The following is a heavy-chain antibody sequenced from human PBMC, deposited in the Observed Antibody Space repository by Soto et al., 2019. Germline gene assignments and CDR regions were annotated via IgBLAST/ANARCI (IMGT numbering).Heavy chain of an antibody. J-gene: IGHJ4*02. CDR1: GGSISSGDYY. V-gene: IGHV4-30-2*01. CDR2: IYHSVST. Sequence: SETLSLTCTVSGGSISSGDYYWSWIRQPPGKGLEWIGYIYHSVSTYYNPSLKSRVTISVDRSKNQFSLKLNSVTAADTAVYYCARGPPLGYWGQGTLVTVSS. CDR3: ARGPPLGY.